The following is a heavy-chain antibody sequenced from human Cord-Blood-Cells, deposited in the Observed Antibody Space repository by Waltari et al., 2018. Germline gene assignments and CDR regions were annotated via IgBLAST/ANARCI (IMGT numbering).Heavy chain of an antibody. CDR1: GYTFTRYD. CDR3: AGEGGVI. D-gene: IGHD3-10*01. CDR2: MNHNSGNT. Sequence: QVQLVQSVAEVKKPGASVKVSCKASGYTFTRYDINWVRQATGQGLEWRGWMNHNSGNTGYAQKFKGRVTRTRNTSISTAYMGRSSLRAEDTAVYYCAGEGGVIWGQGTMVTGSS. J-gene: IGHJ3*02. V-gene: IGHV1-8*01.